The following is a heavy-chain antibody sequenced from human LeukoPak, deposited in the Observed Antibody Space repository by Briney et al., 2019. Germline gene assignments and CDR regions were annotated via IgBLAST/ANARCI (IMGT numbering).Heavy chain of an antibody. D-gene: IGHD5-18*01. CDR1: GDSISSYY. V-gene: IGHV4-59*01. Sequence: SETLSLTCTVSGDSISSYYWSWIRQPPGKGLEWIGSIYYSGTTNYNPSLKSRVTISVDTSKNQFSLRLSSVTAADTAVYYCARGAEYGFGSPGTYYFDYWGQGTLVTVPS. J-gene: IGHJ4*02. CDR3: ARGAEYGFGSPGTYYFDY. CDR2: IYYSGTT.